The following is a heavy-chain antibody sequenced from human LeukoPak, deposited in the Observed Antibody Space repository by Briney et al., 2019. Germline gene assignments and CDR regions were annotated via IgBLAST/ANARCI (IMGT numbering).Heavy chain of an antibody. CDR3: ARGGPYYDSSRANDLNY. D-gene: IGHD3-22*01. J-gene: IGHJ4*02. Sequence: ASVKVSCKASGYTFTSYDINWVRQAAGQGLEWMGWMNPNSGGTHYPQKFQGWVTMTRDTSISTAYMEMSRLTSDDTAVFYCARGGPYYDSSRANDLNYWGQGTLVTVSS. V-gene: IGHV1-2*04. CDR1: GYTFTSYD. CDR2: MNPNSGGT.